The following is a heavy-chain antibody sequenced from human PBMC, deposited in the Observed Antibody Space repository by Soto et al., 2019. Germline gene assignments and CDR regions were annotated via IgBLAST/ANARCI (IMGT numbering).Heavy chain of an antibody. Sequence: PGGSLRLSCAASGFTVSSNYMSWVRQAPGKGLEWVSVIYSGGSTYYADSVKGRFTISRDNSKNTLYLQMNSLRAEDTAVYYCARGYSLVPAASEVYYGMDVWGQGTTVTVSS. CDR3: ARGYSLVPAASEVYYGMDV. V-gene: IGHV3-66*01. J-gene: IGHJ6*02. D-gene: IGHD2-2*01. CDR2: IYSGGST. CDR1: GFTVSSNY.